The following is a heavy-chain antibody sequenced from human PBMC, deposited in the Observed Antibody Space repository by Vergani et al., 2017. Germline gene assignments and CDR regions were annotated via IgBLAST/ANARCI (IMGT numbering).Heavy chain of an antibody. V-gene: IGHV4-59*01. CDR2: IYYSGST. CDR1: GGSISSYY. CDR3: ARVYSSGWYTTNWFDP. J-gene: IGHJ5*02. D-gene: IGHD6-19*01. Sequence: QVQLQESGPGLVKPSETLSLTCTVSGGSISSYYWSWIRQPPGTGLDWIGYIYYSGSTNYNPSLKSRVTISGDTSKNQFSLKLSSVTAADTAVYYCARVYSSGWYTTNWFDPWGQGTLVTVSS.